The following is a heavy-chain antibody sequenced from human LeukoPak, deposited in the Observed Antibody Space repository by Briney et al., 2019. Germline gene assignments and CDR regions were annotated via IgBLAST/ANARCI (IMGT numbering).Heavy chain of an antibody. CDR1: GGSISSSSYY. V-gene: IGHV4-39*01. CDR3: AVHLRVREVIRRGPDY. Sequence: SETLSLTCTVSGGSISSSSYYWGWIRQPPGKGLEWIGSIYYSGSTYYNPSLKSRVTISVDTSKNQFSLKLSSVTAADPAVYSWAVHLRVREVIRRGPDYWGQGTLVTVSS. J-gene: IGHJ4*02. CDR2: IYYSGST. D-gene: IGHD3-10*01.